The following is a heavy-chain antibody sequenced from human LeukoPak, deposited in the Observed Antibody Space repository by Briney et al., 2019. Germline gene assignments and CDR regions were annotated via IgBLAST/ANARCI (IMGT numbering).Heavy chain of an antibody. CDR1: GFTFNSYA. D-gene: IGHD6-13*01. V-gene: IGHV3-23*01. CDR3: AKDRRIAAPGPLDY. CDR2: INDSGGST. Sequence: GGSLSLSCAASGFTFNSYAMNWVRQAPGKGLEWVSVINDSGGSTYYADSVKGRFTISRDKSMNTLYLQMNSLRAEDTAVYYCAKDRRIAAPGPLDYWGQGTLVTVSS. J-gene: IGHJ4*02.